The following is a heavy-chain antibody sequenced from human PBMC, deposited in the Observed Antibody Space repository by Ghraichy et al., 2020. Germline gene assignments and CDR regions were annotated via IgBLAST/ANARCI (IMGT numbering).Heavy chain of an antibody. J-gene: IGHJ6*02. CDR2: FDTEDGET. D-gene: IGHD6-19*01. V-gene: IGHV1-24*01. CDR1: GYTLTELS. CDR3: ATGIAVAGPNAYYYYYYGMDV. Sequence: ASVKVSCKVSGYTLTELSMHWVRQAPGKGLEWMGGFDTEDGETIYAQKFQGRVNMTEDTSTDTAYMELSSLRSEDTAVYYCATGIAVAGPNAYYYYYYGMDVWVQGTTVTVSS.